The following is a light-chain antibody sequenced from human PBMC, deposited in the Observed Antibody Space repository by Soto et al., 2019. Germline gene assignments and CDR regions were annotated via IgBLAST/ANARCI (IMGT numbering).Light chain of an antibody. V-gene: IGLV3-1*01. J-gene: IGLJ2*01. CDR2: QDT. CDR1: KLGDKY. CDR3: QAWDGDTVV. Sequence: SYELTQPPSMSVSPGQTATIACSGDKLGDKYVCWYQQKSGESPILVIYQDTKRPSGIPERFSGSNSGSTATLTISGTQSIDEADYYCQAWDGDTVVFGGGTKLTVL.